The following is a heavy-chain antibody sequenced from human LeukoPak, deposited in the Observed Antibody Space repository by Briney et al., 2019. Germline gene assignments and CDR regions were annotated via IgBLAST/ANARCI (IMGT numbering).Heavy chain of an antibody. CDR2: IYYSGST. D-gene: IGHD5-12*01. CDR3: AREGPNGNDNY. J-gene: IGHJ4*02. CDR1: GGSISSSSYY. V-gene: IGHV4-39*07. Sequence: PSETLSLTCTVSGGSISSSSYYWGWIRQPPGKGLEWIGSIYYSGSTYYNPSLKSRVTISVDTSKNQFSLKLSSVTAADTAVYYCAREGPNGNDNYWGQGTLVTVSS.